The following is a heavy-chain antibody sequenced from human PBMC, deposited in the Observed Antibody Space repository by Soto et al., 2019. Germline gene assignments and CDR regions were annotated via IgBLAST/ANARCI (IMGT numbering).Heavy chain of an antibody. D-gene: IGHD2-21*02. J-gene: IGHJ4*02. CDR2: IWYYGSNK. CDR3: ARSLYCGGDCSTEGYFDY. V-gene: IGHV3-33*01. Sequence: GALRVSCAAAGFSLSSYGMYWVRQAPGKGLEWVAVIWYYGSNKYYADSVKGRFTISRDNSKNTLYLQMKSLRAEDTAVYYCARSLYCGGDCSTEGYFDYWGQGTLVTVSS. CDR1: GFSLSSYG.